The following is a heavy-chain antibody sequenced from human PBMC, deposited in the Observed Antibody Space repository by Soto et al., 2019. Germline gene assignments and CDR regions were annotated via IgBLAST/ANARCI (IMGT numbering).Heavy chain of an antibody. J-gene: IGHJ4*02. CDR2: IYYSGST. D-gene: IGHD3-3*01. Sequence: QVQLQESGPGLVKPSQTLSLTCTVSGGSISSGGYYWSWIRQHPGQGLEWIGYIYYSGSTYYNPSLKSRVTISVDTSKNQFSLKLSSVTAADTAVYYCAVGERFLEWLLRWGQGTLVTVSS. CDR1: GGSISSGGYY. CDR3: AVGERFLEWLLR. V-gene: IGHV4-31*03.